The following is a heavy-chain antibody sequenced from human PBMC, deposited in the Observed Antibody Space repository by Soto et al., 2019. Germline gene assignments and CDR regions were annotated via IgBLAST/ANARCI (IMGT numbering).Heavy chain of an antibody. CDR3: ARDRGIVLMVYAIFPYFDY. CDR1: GYSISSGYY. CDR2: IYHSGST. Sequence: PSETLSLTCAVSGYSISSGYYWGWIRQPPGKGLEWIGSIYHSGSTYYNPSLKSRVTISVDTSKNQFSLKLSSVTAADTAVYYCARDRGIVLMVYAIFPYFDYWGQGTLVT. V-gene: IGHV4-38-2*02. J-gene: IGHJ4*02. D-gene: IGHD2-8*01.